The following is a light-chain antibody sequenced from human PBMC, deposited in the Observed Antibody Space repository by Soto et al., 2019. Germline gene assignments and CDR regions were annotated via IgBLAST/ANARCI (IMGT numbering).Light chain of an antibody. Sequence: QSVLTQPASVSGSRGQSITISCTGTSSDVGGYNTVSWYQQYPGKAPKLMIHDVNNRPSGVSNRFSGSKSGNTASLTISGLQAEDEADYYCSSYTSSTSDVFGSGTKLTVL. J-gene: IGLJ1*01. CDR1: SSDVGGYNT. CDR3: SSYTSSTSDV. V-gene: IGLV2-14*01. CDR2: DVN.